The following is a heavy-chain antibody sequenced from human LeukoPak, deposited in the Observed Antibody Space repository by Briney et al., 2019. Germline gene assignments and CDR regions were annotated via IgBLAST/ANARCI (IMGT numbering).Heavy chain of an antibody. Sequence: ASVKVSCKASGYMFTHYGVSWVRQAPGQGLEWMGWINSAEGGTLYAENLQGRVTLTTDTSTSTLYMELRTLRSDDTAVYYCAKSSSGWSVDFWGQGTLVTVSS. J-gene: IGHJ4*02. CDR3: AKSSSGWSVDF. D-gene: IGHD6-19*01. V-gene: IGHV1-18*01. CDR2: INSAEGGT. CDR1: GYMFTHYG.